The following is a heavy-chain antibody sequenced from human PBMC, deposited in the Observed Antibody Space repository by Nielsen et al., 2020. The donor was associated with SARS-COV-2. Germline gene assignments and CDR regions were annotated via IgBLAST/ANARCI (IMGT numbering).Heavy chain of an antibody. CDR1: GFTFSDYY. J-gene: IGHJ4*02. Sequence: GESLKISCAASGFTFSDYYMSWIRQAPGGGLEWVSYITNTADGSTVHYADSVQGRFTISRDNAKNSLYLQMDSLRADDTATYFCASSGWLDYWGPGTPVIVSP. D-gene: IGHD6-19*01. CDR2: ITNTADGSTV. V-gene: IGHV3-11*01. CDR3: ASSGWLDY.